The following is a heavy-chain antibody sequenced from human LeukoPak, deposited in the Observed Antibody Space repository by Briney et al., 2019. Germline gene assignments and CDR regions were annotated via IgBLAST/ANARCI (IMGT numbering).Heavy chain of an antibody. CDR1: GGTFSSYA. CDR3: ARVRSGYDLDFYYFDY. CDR2: IIPIFGTA. D-gene: IGHD5-12*01. V-gene: IGHV1-69*13. J-gene: IGHJ4*02. Sequence: GASVKVSCKASGGTFSSYAISWVRQAPGQGLEWMGGIIPIFGTANYAQKFQGRVTITADESTSTAYMELSSLRSEDTAVYYCARVRSGYDLDFYYFDYWGQGTLVTVSS.